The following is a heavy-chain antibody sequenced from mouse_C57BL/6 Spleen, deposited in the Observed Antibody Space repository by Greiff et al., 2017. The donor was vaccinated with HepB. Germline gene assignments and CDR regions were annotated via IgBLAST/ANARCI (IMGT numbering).Heavy chain of an antibody. D-gene: IGHD2-3*01. CDR3: ARDRLLHYFDY. CDR2: ISDGGSYT. Sequence: DVKLVESGGGLVKPGGSLKLSCAASGFTFSSYAMSWVRQTPEKRLEWVATISDGGSYTYYPDNVKGRFTISRDNAKNNLYLQMSHLKSEDTAMYYCARDRLLHYFDYWGQGTTLTVSS. V-gene: IGHV5-4*01. CDR1: GFTFSSYA. J-gene: IGHJ2*01.